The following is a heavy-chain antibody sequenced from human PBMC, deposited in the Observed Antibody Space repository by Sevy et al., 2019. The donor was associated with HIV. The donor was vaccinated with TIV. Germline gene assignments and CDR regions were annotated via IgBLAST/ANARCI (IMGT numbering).Heavy chain of an antibody. Sequence: GGSLRLSCAASGFTFSAYGMHWVRQAPGKGLEWVAVISNDESRKYYADSVKGRFTISRDNSKNTLYLQMNSLRAEDTATYYCAKKAADGYKPAAFDIWGQGTMVTVSS. CDR3: AKKAADGYKPAAFDI. CDR1: GFTFSAYG. CDR2: ISNDESRK. D-gene: IGHD2-21*01. J-gene: IGHJ3*02. V-gene: IGHV3-30*18.